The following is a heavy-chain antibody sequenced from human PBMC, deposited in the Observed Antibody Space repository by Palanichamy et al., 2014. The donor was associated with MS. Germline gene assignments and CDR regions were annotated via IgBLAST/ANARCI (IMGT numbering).Heavy chain of an antibody. J-gene: IGHJ4*02. Sequence: PIFGTANYAQKFQGRVTITADESTSTAYMELSSLRSEDTAVYYCARDKYSGYDLDGYYFDYWGQGTLVTVSS. CDR2: PIFGTA. CDR3: ARDKYSGYDLDGYYFDY. V-gene: IGHV1-69*01. D-gene: IGHD5-12*01.